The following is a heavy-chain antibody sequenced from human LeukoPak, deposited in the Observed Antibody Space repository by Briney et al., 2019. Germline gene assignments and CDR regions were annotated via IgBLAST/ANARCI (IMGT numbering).Heavy chain of an antibody. V-gene: IGHV4-4*07. CDR3: ARDVVAAVGSFDY. J-gene: IGHJ4*02. CDR2: VYTSGST. D-gene: IGHD2-2*01. CDR1: GDSINSFY. Sequence: PSETLSLTCTVSGDSINSFYWSWIRQPAGKGLEWIGRVYTSGSTNYSPSLKSRVTMSVDTSKNQFSLKLSSVTAADTAVYYCARDVVAAVGSFDYWGQGTQVTVSS.